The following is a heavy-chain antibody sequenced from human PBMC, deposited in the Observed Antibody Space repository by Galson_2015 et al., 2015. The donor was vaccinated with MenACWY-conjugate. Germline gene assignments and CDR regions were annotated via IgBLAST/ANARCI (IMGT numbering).Heavy chain of an antibody. J-gene: IGHJ3*02. CDR1: GFAFANYA. CDR3: AKERRIMTVAAPSDGFDM. D-gene: IGHD6-19*01. Sequence: SLRLSCAASGFAFANYAMSWVRQAPGKGPEWVASLTSAHATTYYADSVKGRFTISRDNSKDTLFLQMNSLSVDDTAVYYCAKERRIMTVAAPSDGFDMWGQVTMVTVSS. V-gene: IGHV3-23*01. CDR2: LTSAHATT.